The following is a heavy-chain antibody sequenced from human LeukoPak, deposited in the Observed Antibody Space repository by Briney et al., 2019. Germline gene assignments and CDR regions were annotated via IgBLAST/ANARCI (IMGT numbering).Heavy chain of an antibody. J-gene: IGHJ6*03. CDR1: GGSISSYY. CDR2: IYYSGST. CDR3: ARRHDSSLHYYYYMDV. V-gene: IGHV4-59*08. D-gene: IGHD3-22*01. Sequence: PSETLSLTCTVSGGSISSYYWSWIRQPPGKGLEWIGYIYYSGSTNYNPSPKSRVTISLDTSKNQFSLKLSSVTAADTAVYYCARRHDSSLHYYYYMDVWGKGTTVTVSS.